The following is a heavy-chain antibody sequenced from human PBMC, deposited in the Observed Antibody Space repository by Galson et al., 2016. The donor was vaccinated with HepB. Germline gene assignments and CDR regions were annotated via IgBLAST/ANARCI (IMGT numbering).Heavy chain of an antibody. J-gene: IGHJ5*02. CDR3: ASSVAAAGNWFDP. V-gene: IGHV3-74*01. CDR2: INSDGSST. Sequence: SLRLSCAASGFTFSSYWMHWVRQAPGKGLVWVSRINSDGSSTSYAGSVKGRFTISRDSAKNTLYLQMNSLRAEDTAVHYCASSVAAAGNWFDPWGQGTLVTVSS. CDR1: GFTFSSYW. D-gene: IGHD6-13*01.